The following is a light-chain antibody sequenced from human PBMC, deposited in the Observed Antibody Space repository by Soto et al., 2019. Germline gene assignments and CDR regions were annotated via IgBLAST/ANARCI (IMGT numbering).Light chain of an antibody. CDR1: SSDVGAYNY. J-gene: IGLJ1*01. CDR2: DVS. CDR3: SSYTTSNTHV. Sequence: QSVLTQPASVSWSPGQSITISCTGTSSDVGAYNYVSWHQHHPGKAPKLLIYDVSSRPSGVSNRFSASKSGNTASLTISGLQAEDEADYYCSSYTTSNTHVFGTGTKVTVL. V-gene: IGLV2-14*03.